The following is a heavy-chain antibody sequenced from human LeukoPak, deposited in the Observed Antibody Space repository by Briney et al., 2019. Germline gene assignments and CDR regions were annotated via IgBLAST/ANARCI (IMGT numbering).Heavy chain of an antibody. CDR2: IYYSGST. CDR3: ARDGVTKGWLRLERD. J-gene: IGHJ4*02. CDR1: GGSISSGGYY. D-gene: IGHD5-12*01. Sequence: SQTLSLTCTVSGGSISSGGYYWSWIRQHPGKGLEWIGYIYYSGSTYYNPSLESRVTISVDTSKNQFSLKLSSVTAADTAVYYCARDGVTKGWLRLERDWGQGTLVTVSS. V-gene: IGHV4-31*03.